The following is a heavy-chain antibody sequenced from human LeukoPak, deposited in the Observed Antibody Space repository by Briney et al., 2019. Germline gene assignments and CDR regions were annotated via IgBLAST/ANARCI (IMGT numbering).Heavy chain of an antibody. CDR3: ARGPSYYYDSSGYYLGDDY. CDR2: IKQDGSEK. V-gene: IGHV3-7*01. Sequence: GGSLRLSCAASGFTFSSYWMSWVRQAPGKGLEWVANIKQDGSEKYYVDSVKGRFTISRDNAKNSLYLQMNSLRAEDTAVYYCARGPSYYYDSSGYYLGDDYWGQGTLVTVSS. J-gene: IGHJ4*02. CDR1: GFTFSSYW. D-gene: IGHD3-22*01.